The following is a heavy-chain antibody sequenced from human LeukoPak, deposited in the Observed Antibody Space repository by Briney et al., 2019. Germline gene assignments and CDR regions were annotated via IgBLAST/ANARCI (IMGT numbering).Heavy chain of an antibody. J-gene: IGHJ4*02. CDR1: GFTFSGYN. Sequence: PGGSLRLSCAASGFTFSGYNMNWVRQAPGKGLEWVAFISSSTSATYYADSVKGRFTISRDNAKNSLYLQMNSLRAEDTAVYYCARGAGEDYVFSYWGQGTLVTVSS. CDR3: ARGAGEDYVFSY. V-gene: IGHV3-48*01. CDR2: ISSSTSAT. D-gene: IGHD3-16*01.